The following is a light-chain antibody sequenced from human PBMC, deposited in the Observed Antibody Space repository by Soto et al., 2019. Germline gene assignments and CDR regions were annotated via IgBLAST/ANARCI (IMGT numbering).Light chain of an antibody. V-gene: IGLV2-14*01. J-gene: IGLJ3*02. Sequence: QSALTQHASVSGSPGQSITISCTGTSSDVGGYNYVSWYQQHPGKAPKLIIYEVSNRPSGVSNRFSGSKSGNTASLTISGLQAEDEADYYCSSYTTSSTWVFGVGTKLTVL. CDR3: SSYTTSSTWV. CDR2: EVS. CDR1: SSDVGGYNY.